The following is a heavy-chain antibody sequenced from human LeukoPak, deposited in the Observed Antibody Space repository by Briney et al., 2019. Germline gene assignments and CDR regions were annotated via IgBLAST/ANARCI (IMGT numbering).Heavy chain of an antibody. CDR2: INWNGGRA. J-gene: IGHJ1*01. D-gene: IGHD1-26*01. Sequence: WPGGSLRLSCAASGFTFDDYGMSWVRQAPGKGLEWVSGINWNGGRAGHADSVKGRFTISRDNAKNSLFLQMNSLRAEDTALYYCARDRGGTYMYFQHWGQGTLVTVSS. CDR3: ARDRGGTYMYFQH. CDR1: GFTFDDYG. V-gene: IGHV3-20*04.